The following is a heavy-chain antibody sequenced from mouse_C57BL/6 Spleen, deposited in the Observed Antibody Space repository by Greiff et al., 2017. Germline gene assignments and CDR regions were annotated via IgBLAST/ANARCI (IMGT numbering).Heavy chain of an antibody. D-gene: IGHD2-4*01. J-gene: IGHJ2*01. CDR2: IYPGSGNT. CDR3: AREREFYDYYYFDY. V-gene: IGHV1-76*01. CDR1: GYTFTDYY. Sequence: QVQLKQSGAELVRPGASVKLSCKASGYTFTDYYINWVKQRPGQGLEWIARIYPGSGNTYYNEKFKGKATLTAEKSSSTAYMQLSSLTSEDSAVYFCAREREFYDYYYFDYWGQGTTLTVSS.